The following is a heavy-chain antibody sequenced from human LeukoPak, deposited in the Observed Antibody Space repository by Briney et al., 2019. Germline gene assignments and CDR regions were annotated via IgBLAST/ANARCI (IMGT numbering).Heavy chain of an antibody. CDR1: GFTFSSYS. CDR3: ASRRNAVP. D-gene: IGHD6-19*01. J-gene: IGHJ5*02. CDR2: ISSRSSYI. V-gene: IGHV3-21*01. Sequence: GGSLRLSCAASGFTFSSYSMNWVRQAPGGGLEWVSFISSRSSYIYYADSVRGRFTISRDNAKNSLYLQMNSLRAEDTAVSYCASRRNAVPWGQGPLVTVSS.